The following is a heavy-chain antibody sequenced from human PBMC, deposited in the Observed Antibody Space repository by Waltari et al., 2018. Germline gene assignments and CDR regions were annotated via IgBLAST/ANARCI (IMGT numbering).Heavy chain of an antibody. J-gene: IGHJ4*02. CDR2: IYYSGST. D-gene: IGHD4-17*01. Sequence: QVQLQESGPGLVKPSQTLSLTCPVSGGSISSGGSYWNWIRQHPGKGLEWIGYIYYSGSTYYNPSLKSLLTISVDTSRNQFSLKLSSVTAADTAVYYCARADYGGSIDYWGQGTLVTVSS. V-gene: IGHV4-31*01. CDR1: GGSISSGGSY. CDR3: ARADYGGSIDY.